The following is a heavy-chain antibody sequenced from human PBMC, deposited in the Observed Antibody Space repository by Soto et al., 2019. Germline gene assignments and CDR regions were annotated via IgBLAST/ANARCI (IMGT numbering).Heavy chain of an antibody. J-gene: IGHJ5*02. CDR3: AREGDSSGWYNWFDP. CDR2: ISISSSTI. Sequence: EVQLVESGGGLVQPGGSLRLSCAASGFTFSTYSMNWVRQAPGKGLEWVSYISISSSTIYYADSVKGRFTISGDNAKNSLYLQMNSLRAEDTAVHYCAREGDSSGWYNWFDPWGQGTLVTVSS. D-gene: IGHD3-22*01. CDR1: GFTFSTYS. V-gene: IGHV3-48*01.